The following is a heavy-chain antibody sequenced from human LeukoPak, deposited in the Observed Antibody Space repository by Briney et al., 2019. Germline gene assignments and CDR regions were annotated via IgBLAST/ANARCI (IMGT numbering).Heavy chain of an antibody. CDR3: ARDRTYTWTFDY. CDR2: ISYDGSDK. J-gene: IGHJ4*02. CDR1: GFTFSNYW. D-gene: IGHD1-1*01. Sequence: GGSLRLSCAASGFTFSNYWMHWVRQAPGKGLEWVAVISYDGSDKYFADSVEGRFTISRDDSKNMMYLQMNSLRAEDTAVYYCARDRTYTWTFDYWGQGTLVTVSS. V-gene: IGHV3-30*03.